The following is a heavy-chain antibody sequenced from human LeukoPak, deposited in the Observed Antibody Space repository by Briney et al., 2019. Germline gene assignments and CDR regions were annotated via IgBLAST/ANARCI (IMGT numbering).Heavy chain of an antibody. Sequence: GGSLRLSCVVSGFTFSSYSMNWVRQAPGKGREWVSSISSRSSYIYYADSVKGRFTISRDNAKNSLYVQMNSLRAEDTAVYYCASEYYYDSSGYYYVSSYFDYWGQGTLVTVSS. CDR2: ISSRSSYI. CDR3: ASEYYYDSSGYYYVSSYFDY. CDR1: GFTFSSYS. D-gene: IGHD3-22*01. V-gene: IGHV3-21*01. J-gene: IGHJ4*02.